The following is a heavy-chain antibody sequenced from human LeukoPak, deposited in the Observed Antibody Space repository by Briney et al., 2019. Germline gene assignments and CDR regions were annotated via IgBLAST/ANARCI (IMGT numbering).Heavy chain of an antibody. CDR1: GGSISDFY. Sequence: SGPTLGNPSETLSLTCTVSGGSISDFYWSWIRQPAGKGLEWIGRIYISGNTNYNPSLKSRVTMSLDTSKNHFSLRLSSVTAADTAVYYCARNAGDYWGQGTLVTVSS. CDR2: IYISGNT. J-gene: IGHJ4*02. V-gene: IGHV4-4*07. D-gene: IGHD1-1*01. CDR3: ARNAGDY.